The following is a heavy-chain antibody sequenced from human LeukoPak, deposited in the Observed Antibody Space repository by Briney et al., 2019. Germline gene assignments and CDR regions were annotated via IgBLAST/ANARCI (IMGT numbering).Heavy chain of an antibody. Sequence: GGSLRLSCAASGFNFSKYWMTWVRQAPGKGLEWVANIKQDGSEKYYVDSVRGRLTISRDNAKNALYLQMNSLRAEDTAVYYCAKVIRGAAAGRGGAYYFDYWGQGTLVTVSS. J-gene: IGHJ4*02. V-gene: IGHV3-7*01. CDR1: GFNFSKYW. D-gene: IGHD6-13*01. CDR2: IKQDGSEK. CDR3: AKVIRGAAAGRGGAYYFDY.